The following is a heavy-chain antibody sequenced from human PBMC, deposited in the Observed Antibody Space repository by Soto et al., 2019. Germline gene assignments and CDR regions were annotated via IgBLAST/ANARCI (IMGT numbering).Heavy chain of an antibody. V-gene: IGHV4-39*01. D-gene: IGHD5-18*01. Sequence: QLQLQESGPGLVKPSETLSLTCTVSGGSISSSSYYWGWIRQPPGKGLEWIGSIYYSGSTYYNPSLKSRVTISVDTSKNQFSLKLSSVTAADTAVYYCARHPVYSYAIGRGGWFDPWGQGTLVTVSS. CDR3: ARHPVYSYAIGRGGWFDP. CDR1: GGSISSSSYY. CDR2: IYYSGST. J-gene: IGHJ5*02.